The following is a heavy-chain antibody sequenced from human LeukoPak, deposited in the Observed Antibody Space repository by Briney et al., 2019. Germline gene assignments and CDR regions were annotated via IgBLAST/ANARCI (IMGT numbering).Heavy chain of an antibody. D-gene: IGHD1-14*01. V-gene: IGHV3-73*01. J-gene: IGHJ4*02. CDR3: TRPYDHSDY. Sequence: GGSLRLSCAASRFTFSVSAIHWVRQASGKGLEWIGRIKSKAYNYATTYAASVKGRFSISRDDSKSTAYLQMNSLKTEDTAVYYCTRPYDHSDYWGQGTLVTVSS. CDR1: RFTFSVSA. CDR2: IKSKAYNYAT.